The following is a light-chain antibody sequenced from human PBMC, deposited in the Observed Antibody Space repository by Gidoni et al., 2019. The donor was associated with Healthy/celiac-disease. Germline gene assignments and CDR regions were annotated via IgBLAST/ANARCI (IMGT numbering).Light chain of an antibody. CDR2: AAS. J-gene: IGKJ1*01. CDR3: QQSYSTPWT. V-gene: IGKV1-39*01. Sequence: DIQMPQSPSSLSASVGDRVTITCRASQSISSYLNWYQQKPGKAPKLLIYAASSLQSGFPSRFSGSGSGTDFTLTISSQQPEDFATYYCQQSYSTPWTFGQGTKVEIK. CDR1: QSISSY.